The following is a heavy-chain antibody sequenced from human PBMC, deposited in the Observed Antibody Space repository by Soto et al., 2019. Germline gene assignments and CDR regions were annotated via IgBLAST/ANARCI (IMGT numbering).Heavy chain of an antibody. Sequence: GGSLRLSCAASGFTFSSYWMSWVRQAPGKGLEWVANIKQDGSEKYYVDSVKGRFTISRDNAKNSLYLQMNSLRGEDTAVYYCARDETYYYSSGPVGGQGTLVTVSS. CDR3: ARDETYYYSSGPV. D-gene: IGHD3-10*01. CDR1: GFTFSSYW. CDR2: IKQDGSEK. V-gene: IGHV3-7*01. J-gene: IGHJ4*02.